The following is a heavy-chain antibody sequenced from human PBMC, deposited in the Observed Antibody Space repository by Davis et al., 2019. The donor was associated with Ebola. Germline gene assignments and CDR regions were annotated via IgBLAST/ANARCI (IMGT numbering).Heavy chain of an antibody. Sequence: GGSLRLSCAASGFTFSISGMHWVRQAPGKGLEWVAVISYDGSNKYYADSVKGRFTISRDNSKNTLYLQMNSLRAEDTAVYYCARSKVGAFDAFDIWGQGTMVTVSS. CDR3: ARSKVGAFDAFDI. J-gene: IGHJ3*02. D-gene: IGHD1-26*01. CDR1: GFTFSISG. CDR2: ISYDGSNK. V-gene: IGHV3-30*19.